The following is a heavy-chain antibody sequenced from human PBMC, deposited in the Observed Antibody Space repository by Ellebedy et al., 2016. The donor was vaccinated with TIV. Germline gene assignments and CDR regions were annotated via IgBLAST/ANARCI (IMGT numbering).Heavy chain of an antibody. CDR1: GFSFDAYT. Sequence: GGSLRLXXTASGFSFDAYTMHWVRHVPGKGLEWVSLTWDGSDTFYADSVRGRFTISRDNIKNSLYLQMDSLKTEDAALYYCAKESGFGSEGLDSWGRGSLATVSS. CDR2: TWDGSDT. V-gene: IGHV3-43*01. D-gene: IGHD3-10*01. J-gene: IGHJ4*02. CDR3: AKESGFGSEGLDS.